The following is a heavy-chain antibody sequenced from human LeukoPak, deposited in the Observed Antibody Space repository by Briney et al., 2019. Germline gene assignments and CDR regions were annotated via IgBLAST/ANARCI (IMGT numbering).Heavy chain of an antibody. Sequence: SETLSLTCAVYGGSFSGYYWSWIRQPPGKGLEWIGEINHSGSTNYNPSLKSRVTISVDTSKNQFSLKLSSVTAADTAVYYCARGRRYCSSTSCSGPYFDYWGQGTLVTVSS. CDR1: GGSFSGYY. J-gene: IGHJ4*02. V-gene: IGHV4-34*01. CDR3: ARGRRYCSSTSCSGPYFDY. D-gene: IGHD2-2*01. CDR2: INHSGST.